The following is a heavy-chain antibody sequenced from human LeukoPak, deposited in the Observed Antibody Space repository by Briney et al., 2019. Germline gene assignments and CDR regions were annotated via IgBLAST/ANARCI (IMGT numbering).Heavy chain of an antibody. Sequence: GGSLRLSCAASGFTFSSYGMHWVRQAPGKGLEWVAFIRYDGSNKYYADSVKGRFTISRDNSKNTLYLQMNSLRAEDTAVYYCARGHYYGSGGEVDYWGQGTLVTVSS. CDR1: GFTFSSYG. D-gene: IGHD3-10*01. J-gene: IGHJ4*02. CDR2: IRYDGSNK. V-gene: IGHV3-30*02. CDR3: ARGHYYGSGGEVDY.